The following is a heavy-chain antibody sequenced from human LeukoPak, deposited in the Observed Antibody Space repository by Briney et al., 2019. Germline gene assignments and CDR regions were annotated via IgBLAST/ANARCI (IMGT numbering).Heavy chain of an antibody. CDR1: GFTVSSNY. Sequence: PGGSLRLSCAASGFTVSSNYMSWVRQAPGKGLEWVAFIKFHGHETFYADSVEGRFTFSRDNSRNTVYLQMNSLRAEDTAVYYCAKSGKPYCSSTSCYLFDYWGQGTLVTVSS. CDR3: AKSGKPYCSSTSCYLFDY. CDR2: IKFHGHET. D-gene: IGHD2-2*01. J-gene: IGHJ4*02. V-gene: IGHV3-30*02.